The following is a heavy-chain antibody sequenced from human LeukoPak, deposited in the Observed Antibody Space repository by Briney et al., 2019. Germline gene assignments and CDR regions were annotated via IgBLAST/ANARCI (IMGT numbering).Heavy chain of an antibody. Sequence: GGSLRLSCAASGFTFSSHAMSWVRQAPGKGLEWVSGISGSGGSTYYADFVQGRFTISRDNSKHTLYLQMNSLRAEDTAVYYCAKWLYSSGWYYFDYWGQGTLVTVSS. V-gene: IGHV3-23*01. CDR2: ISGSGGST. CDR1: GFTFSSHA. J-gene: IGHJ4*02. D-gene: IGHD6-19*01. CDR3: AKWLYSSGWYYFDY.